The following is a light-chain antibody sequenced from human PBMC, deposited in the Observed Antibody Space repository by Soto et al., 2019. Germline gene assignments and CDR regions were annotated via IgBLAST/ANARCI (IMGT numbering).Light chain of an antibody. J-gene: IGKJ1*01. CDR2: KAS. Sequence: DIQMTQSPSTLSASVGDRVTITCRASQSISSWLAWYQQKPGKAPKLLIYKASSLESGVPSRFSGSGSGTKFTLTISSLQPDDFATYYCQQYNSYCWAFGQGTKVDIK. V-gene: IGKV1-5*03. CDR3: QQYNSYCWA. CDR1: QSISSW.